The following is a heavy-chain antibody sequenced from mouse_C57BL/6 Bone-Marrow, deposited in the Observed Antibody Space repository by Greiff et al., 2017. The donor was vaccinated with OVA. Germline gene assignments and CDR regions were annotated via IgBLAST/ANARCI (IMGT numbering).Heavy chain of an antibody. CDR3: ARRPYYSNFAWFAY. CDR1: GYTFTDYS. CDR2: INPNNGGT. J-gene: IGHJ3*01. D-gene: IGHD2-5*01. Sequence: VQLQQSGPELVKPGASVKISCKASGYTFTDYSMNWVQQSHGKSLEWIGEINPNNGGTSYNQKFKGKATLTVDKSSSTAYMELRSLTSEDSAVYYCARRPYYSNFAWFAYWGQGTLVTVSA. V-gene: IGHV1-26*01.